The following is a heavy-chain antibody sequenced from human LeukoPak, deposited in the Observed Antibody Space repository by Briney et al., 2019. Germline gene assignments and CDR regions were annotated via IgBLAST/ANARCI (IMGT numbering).Heavy chain of an antibody. CDR1: GFTFSSYG. Sequence: PGGSLRLPCAASGFTFSSYGMHWVRQAPGKGLEWVAVILHDGSNKQYADSVKGRFTISRDNSKNTLYLQINSLRAEDTAVYYCTTLSGDSHGYDYWGLGTLVTVSS. CDR3: TTLSGDSHGYDY. D-gene: IGHD5-18*01. V-gene: IGHV3-30*03. CDR2: ILHDGSNK. J-gene: IGHJ4*02.